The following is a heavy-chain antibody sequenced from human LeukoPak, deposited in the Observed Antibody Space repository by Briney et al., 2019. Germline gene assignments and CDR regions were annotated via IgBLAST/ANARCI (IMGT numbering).Heavy chain of an antibody. J-gene: IGHJ4*02. D-gene: IGHD3-16*01. CDR3: ARENDYVWGPSLDY. CDR1: GGSIRSYY. Sequence: SETLSLTCTVSGGSIRSYYWTWIRQPPGKGLEWIGYIYYSGSTNYNPSLKSRVTISVDTSKNQFSLKLSSVTAADTAVYYCARENDYVWGPSLDYWGQGTLVTVSS. CDR2: IYYSGST. V-gene: IGHV4-59*01.